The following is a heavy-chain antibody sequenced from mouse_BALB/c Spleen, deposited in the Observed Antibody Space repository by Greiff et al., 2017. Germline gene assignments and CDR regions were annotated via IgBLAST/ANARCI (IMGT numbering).Heavy chain of an antibody. CDR1: GFSLTSYG. CDR3: AAGGVVAPGFAY. Sequence: VQLVESGPGLVAPSQSLSITCTVSGFSLTSYGVHWVRQPPGKGLEWLGVIWAGGSTNYNSALMSRLSISKDNSKSQVFLKMNSLQTDDTAMYYCAAGGVVAPGFAYWGQGTLVTVSA. D-gene: IGHD1-1*01. CDR2: IWAGGST. J-gene: IGHJ3*01. V-gene: IGHV2-9*02.